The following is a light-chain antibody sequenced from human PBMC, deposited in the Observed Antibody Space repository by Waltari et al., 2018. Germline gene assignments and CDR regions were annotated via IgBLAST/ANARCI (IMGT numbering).Light chain of an antibody. V-gene: IGKV3-15*01. CDR2: GAS. J-gene: IGKJ3*01. CDR3: QQYNNWPPLYT. Sequence: EIVMTQFPGTLSLSPGDRATLPCRASQSVSNNLAWYQQKPGQAPRLLIYGASNRATGIPARFSGSGSGTEFTLTISSLQSEDFAVYYCQQYNNWPPLYTFGPGTKVDIK. CDR1: QSVSNN.